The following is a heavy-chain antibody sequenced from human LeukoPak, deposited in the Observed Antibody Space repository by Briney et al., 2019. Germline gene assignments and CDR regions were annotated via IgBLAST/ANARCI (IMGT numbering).Heavy chain of an antibody. CDR2: IDPDTGDT. CDR3: ARAGHNSNSGGYDF. Sequence: ASVKVSCRPSGYTFIDHYLHWVRQAPGQGLESLGWIDPDTGDTNYPQKFQGRVTMTRDTSSSTAYMELNRLRSDDTAVYYCARAGHNSNSGGYDFWGLGTLVTVSS. J-gene: IGHJ4*02. D-gene: IGHD3-22*01. V-gene: IGHV1-2*02. CDR1: GYTFIDHY.